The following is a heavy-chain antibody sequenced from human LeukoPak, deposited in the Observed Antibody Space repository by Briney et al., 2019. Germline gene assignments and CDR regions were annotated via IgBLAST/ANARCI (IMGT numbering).Heavy chain of an antibody. V-gene: IGHV5-51*01. CDR3: ARRAKDNSDFDY. Sequence: GGPLKFSCKCSGYTFTSYWIGWVRQMPGEGLEWMGIINPGDSDTRYSPSFQGQATISADQSISTAYLQWSSLKASDTAMCYCARRAKDNSDFDYWGQGTLVTVSS. CDR1: GYTFTSYW. D-gene: IGHD4-23*01. J-gene: IGHJ4*02. CDR2: INPGDSDT.